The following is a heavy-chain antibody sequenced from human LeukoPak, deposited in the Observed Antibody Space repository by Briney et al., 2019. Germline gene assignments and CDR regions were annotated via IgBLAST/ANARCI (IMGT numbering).Heavy chain of an antibody. J-gene: IGHJ4*02. CDR1: GGSISSGGYY. CDR3: ASFSPARPGSLYRMGYSSSWSFDY. CDR2: IYHSGST. Sequence: PSETLSLTCTVSGGSISSGGYYWSWIRQPPGKGLEWIGYIYHSGSTYYNPSLKSRVTISVDRSKNQFSLKLSSVTAADTAVYYCASFSPARPGSLYRMGYSSSWSFDYWGQGTLVTVSS. V-gene: IGHV4-30-2*01. D-gene: IGHD6-13*01.